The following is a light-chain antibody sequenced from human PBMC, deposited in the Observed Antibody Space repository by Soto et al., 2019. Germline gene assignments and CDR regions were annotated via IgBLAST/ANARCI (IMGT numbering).Light chain of an antibody. CDR3: QSYDRSLSAL. V-gene: IGLV1-40*01. CDR1: SSNIGAGYD. CDR2: GNS. J-gene: IGLJ3*02. Sequence: QSVLTQPPSVSGAPGQRVTISCTGSSSNIGAGYDVHWYQQLPGTAPKLLIYGNSNRPSGVPDRFSRSKSGTSASLAITGLQAEDEADYYCQSYDRSLSALSGGGGKLTVL.